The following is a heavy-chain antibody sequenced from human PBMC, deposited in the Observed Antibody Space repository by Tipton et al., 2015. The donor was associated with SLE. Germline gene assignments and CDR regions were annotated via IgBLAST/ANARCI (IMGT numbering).Heavy chain of an antibody. CDR2: IIPIFGTA. V-gene: IGHV1-69*05. CDR1: GGPFSSYA. D-gene: IGHD1-26*01. CDR3: AHLGRKSYYYYMDV. J-gene: IGHJ6*03. Sequence: QSGPEVKKPGSSVKVSCKASGGPFSSYAISWVRQAPGQGLEWMGGIIPIFGTANYAQKFQGRVTITTDESTSTAYMELSSLGSEDTAVYYCAHLGRKSYYYYMDVWGKGTTVTVSS.